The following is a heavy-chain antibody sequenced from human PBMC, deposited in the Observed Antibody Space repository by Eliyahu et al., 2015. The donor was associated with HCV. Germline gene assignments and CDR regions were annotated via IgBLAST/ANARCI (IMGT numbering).Heavy chain of an antibody. CDR1: GFTFXXYA. Sequence: EVQLLESGGGLVQPGGSLRLSCAASGFTFXXYAMSWVRQAPGKGLEGVSAISGSGGSTYYADSVKGRFTISRDNSKNTLYLQMNSLRAEDTAVYYCAKDLSSTGTTEGWFDPWGQGTLVTVSS. J-gene: IGHJ5*02. V-gene: IGHV3-23*01. D-gene: IGHD1-1*01. CDR3: AKDLSSTGTTEGWFDP. CDR2: ISGSGGST.